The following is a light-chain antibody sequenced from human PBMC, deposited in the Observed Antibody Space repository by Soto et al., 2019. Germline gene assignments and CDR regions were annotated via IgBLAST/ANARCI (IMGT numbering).Light chain of an antibody. V-gene: IGLV2-14*01. J-gene: IGLJ2*01. CDR3: SYYSSISDVI. CDR2: DVS. CDR1: SSDVGAYNY. Sequence: QSVLTQPASVSGSPGQSITISCTGTSSDVGAYNYVSWYQQHPGEAPRLMIYDVSYRPSGVSNRFSGSKSGNTASLTISGLRAEDEAEYYCSYYSSISDVIFGGGNKVTVL.